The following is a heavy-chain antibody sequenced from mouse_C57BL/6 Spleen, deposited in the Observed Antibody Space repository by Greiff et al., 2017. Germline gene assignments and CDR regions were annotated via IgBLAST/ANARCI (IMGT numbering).Heavy chain of an antibody. CDR3: SQGGLSQGFAY. CDR2: IDPETGGT. CDR1: GYTFTDYE. D-gene: IGHD3-1*01. V-gene: IGHV1-15*01. Sequence: VKLMESGAELVRPGASVTLSCKASGYTFTDYEMHWVKQTPVHGLEWIGAIDPETGGTAYNQKFKGKAILTADKSSSTAYMELRSLTSEDSAVYYCSQGGLSQGFAYWGQGTLVTVSA. J-gene: IGHJ3*01.